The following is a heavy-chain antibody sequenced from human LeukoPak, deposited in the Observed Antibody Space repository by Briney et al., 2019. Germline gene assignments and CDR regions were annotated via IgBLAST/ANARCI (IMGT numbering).Heavy chain of an antibody. Sequence: PGGSLRLSCAAAGFTISRHYMSWVRQAPGKGLEWVALSYSGRSTYYADSVEGRFTISRDNSKSMLFLQMNSLRADDTAVYYCARGPDVDGYIHAPFDYWGQGALVTVSS. CDR3: ARGPDVDGYIHAPFDY. D-gene: IGHD5-24*01. CDR2: SYSGRST. CDR1: GFTISRHY. J-gene: IGHJ4*02. V-gene: IGHV3-53*01.